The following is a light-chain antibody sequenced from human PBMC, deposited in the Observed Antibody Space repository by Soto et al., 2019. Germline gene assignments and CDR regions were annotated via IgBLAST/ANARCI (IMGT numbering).Light chain of an antibody. CDR1: QTISSW. V-gene: IGKV1-5*01. CDR3: QQYNSYSGT. CDR2: DAS. J-gene: IGKJ1*01. Sequence: DIQMTQSPSTLSGSVGDRVTITCRASQTISSWLAWYQQKPGKAPKLLIYDASNLETGVPSRFSGSGSGTEFTISISSLQPDDFATYYCQQYNSYSGTFGQGTKVDIK.